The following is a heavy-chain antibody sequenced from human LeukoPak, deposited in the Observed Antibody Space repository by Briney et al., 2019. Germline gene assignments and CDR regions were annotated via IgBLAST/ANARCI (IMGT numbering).Heavy chain of an antibody. CDR1: GFTFSSYT. Sequence: GRSLRLSCAASGFTFSSYTMHWVRQAPGKGLEWVAVISYDESNKYYADSVKGRFTISRDNSKNTLYLQMNSLRAEDTAVYYCARADSYYYYYMDVWGKGTTVTVSS. CDR3: ARADSYYYYYMDV. CDR2: ISYDESNK. J-gene: IGHJ6*03. V-gene: IGHV3-30*04.